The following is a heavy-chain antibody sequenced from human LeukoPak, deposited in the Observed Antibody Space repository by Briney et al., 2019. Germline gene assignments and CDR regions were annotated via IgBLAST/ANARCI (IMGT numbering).Heavy chain of an antibody. CDR1: GDSISSSNCY. V-gene: IGHV4-39*01. Sequence: PSQTLSLTCTVSGDSISSSNCYWGWIRQPPGKGLEWIGSIYFSGGTYYNASLKSRVTISVDTSKNQFSLKLSSVTAADTAVYYCVRQTGSGLFSLPGGQGTLVTVSS. CDR2: IYFSGGT. D-gene: IGHD3-10*01. J-gene: IGHJ4*02. CDR3: VRQTGSGLFSLP.